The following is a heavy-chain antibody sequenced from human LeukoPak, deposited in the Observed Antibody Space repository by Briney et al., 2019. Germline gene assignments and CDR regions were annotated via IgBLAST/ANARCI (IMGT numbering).Heavy chain of an antibody. CDR1: GGTFSSYA. CDR3: AVSQDIVVVPAATPNDY. V-gene: IGHV1-69*05. CDR2: IIPIFGTA. Sequence: ASVKVSCKASGGTFSSYAISWVRQAPGQGLEWMGGIIPIFGTANYAQKFQGRVTITTDESTSTAYMELGSLRSEDTAVYYCAVSQDIVVVPAATPNDYWGQGTLVTVSS. D-gene: IGHD2-2*01. J-gene: IGHJ4*02.